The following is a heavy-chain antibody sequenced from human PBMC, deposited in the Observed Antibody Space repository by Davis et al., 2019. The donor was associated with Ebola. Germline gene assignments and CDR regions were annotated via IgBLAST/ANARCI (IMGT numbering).Heavy chain of an antibody. CDR3: ARNSDHYFYYMDV. V-gene: IGHV1-69*13. D-gene: IGHD1/OR15-1a*01. Sequence: AASVQVSCKASGGTFGSYGISWVRRAPGQGLEWMGGIVPIFATTNYAQKFQDRVTITADESKSTAYMEMSGLRSEDTATYYCARNSDHYFYYMDVWGEGTTVTVSS. CDR2: IVPIFATT. CDR1: GGTFGSYG. J-gene: IGHJ6*03.